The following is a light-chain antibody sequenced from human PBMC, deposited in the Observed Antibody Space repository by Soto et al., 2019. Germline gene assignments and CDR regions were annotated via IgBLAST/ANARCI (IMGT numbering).Light chain of an antibody. V-gene: IGLV1-51*02. J-gene: IGLJ3*02. Sequence: QSLLTQPPSVSAAPGQEVTISCSGSSSNIGIDFVSWYQHLPGTAPKLLIYEDNKRPSWIPDRFSGSKSGTLATLVITGLQTGDEADYYCGAWDISLSGGVFGGGTKVTVL. CDR1: SSNIGIDF. CDR3: GAWDISLSGGV. CDR2: EDN.